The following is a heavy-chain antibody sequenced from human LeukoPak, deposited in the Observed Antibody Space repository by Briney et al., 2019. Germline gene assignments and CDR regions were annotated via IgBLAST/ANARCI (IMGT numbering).Heavy chain of an antibody. Sequence: SETRSLASAVYGGSFSGYYLSWIRHPAGKVLEWIGEINHSGSTNYNPSLKSRITISVDTSKNPPSLKLSSVTAADTAVYSCARGRVDILTGRDYYYYGMDVWGKGTTVTVSS. CDR1: GGSFSGYY. V-gene: IGHV4-34*01. CDR3: ARGRVDILTGRDYYYYGMDV. J-gene: IGHJ6*04. D-gene: IGHD3-9*01. CDR2: INHSGST.